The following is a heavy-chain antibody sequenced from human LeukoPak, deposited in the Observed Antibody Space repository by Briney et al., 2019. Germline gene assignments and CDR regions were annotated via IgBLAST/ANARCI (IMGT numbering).Heavy chain of an antibody. D-gene: IGHD3-3*02. J-gene: IGHJ4*02. CDR3: TTSLEGY. V-gene: IGHV3-15*01. Sequence: GGSLRLSCAASGFTLSNAWMSWVRQAPGKGREWVGGIKCKTEGGPTNYAACVKGRVTLSREDSKNTLYLQMHSLKTEDTAVYYCTTSLEGYWGQGTLVTVSP. CDR1: GFTLSNAW. CDR2: IKCKTEGGPT.